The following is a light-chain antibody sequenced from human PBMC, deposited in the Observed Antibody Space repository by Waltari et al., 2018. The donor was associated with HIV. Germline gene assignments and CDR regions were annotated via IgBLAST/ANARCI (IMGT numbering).Light chain of an antibody. Sequence: SYELTQPPSVSVSPGQTARITCSGDALTKQYAYWYQQKPGQAPVLVIYKDSERPSGIPERFSGSSSGTTVTLTISGVQAEDEADYYCQSADSSGTMEVFGTGTKVTVL. CDR2: KDS. J-gene: IGLJ1*01. CDR3: QSADSSGTMEV. CDR1: ALTKQY. V-gene: IGLV3-25*03.